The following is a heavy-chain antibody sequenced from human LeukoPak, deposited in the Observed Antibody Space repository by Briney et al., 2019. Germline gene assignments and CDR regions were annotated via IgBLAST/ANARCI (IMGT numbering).Heavy chain of an antibody. J-gene: IGHJ6*02. CDR2: IYYSGST. D-gene: IGHD2-21*02. Sequence: SETLSLTCTVSGGSVSSGSYYWSWIRQPPGKGLEWIGYIYYSGSTNYNPSLKSRVTISVDTSKNQFSLKLSSVTAADTAVYYCAREMCGGDCGEYYYYGMDVWGQGTTVTVSS. CDR1: GGSVSSGSYY. V-gene: IGHV4-61*01. CDR3: AREMCGGDCGEYYYYGMDV.